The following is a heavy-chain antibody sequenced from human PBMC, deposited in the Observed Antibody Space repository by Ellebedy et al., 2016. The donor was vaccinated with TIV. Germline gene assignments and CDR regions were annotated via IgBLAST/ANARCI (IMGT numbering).Heavy chain of an antibody. CDR2: IKQDGSEK. J-gene: IGHJ6*02. D-gene: IGHD5-24*01. CDR1: GFTFINYW. V-gene: IGHV3-7*03. CDR3: TKDSIEIGGAYYYGMDV. Sequence: GGSLRLSXAASGFTFINYWMSWVRQAPGKGLEWVANIKQDGSEKYYLDSLKGRFTISRDNAKNSLYLQMNGLRADDTAVYYCTKDSIEIGGAYYYGMDVWGQGTTVTVSS.